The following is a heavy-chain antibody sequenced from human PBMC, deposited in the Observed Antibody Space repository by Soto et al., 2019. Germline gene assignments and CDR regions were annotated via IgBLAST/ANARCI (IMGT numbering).Heavy chain of an antibody. CDR3: TSGRMDV. J-gene: IGHJ6*02. CDR2: IRSKAYGGTT. Sequence: QPGGSLRLSCTASGFTFGDYAMSWVRQAPGKELEWVGFIRSKAYGGTTEYAASVKGRFTISRDDSKSIAYLQMNSLKTEDTAVYYCTSGRMDVWGQGTTVTVSS. V-gene: IGHV3-49*04. CDR1: GFTFGDYA.